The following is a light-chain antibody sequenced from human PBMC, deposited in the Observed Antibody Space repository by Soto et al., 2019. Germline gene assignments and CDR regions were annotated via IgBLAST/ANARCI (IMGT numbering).Light chain of an antibody. CDR2: GAS. CDR1: QSVSSN. Sequence: DIVMTQSPATLSVSPGERATLSCRASQSVSSNLAWYQQKLGQAPRLLIYGASTRTTGIPARFSGSGSGTEFTLTISSLQPDDFATYYCQQYDTYSPLTFGGGTKVDIK. CDR3: QQYDTYSPLT. V-gene: IGKV3-15*01. J-gene: IGKJ4*01.